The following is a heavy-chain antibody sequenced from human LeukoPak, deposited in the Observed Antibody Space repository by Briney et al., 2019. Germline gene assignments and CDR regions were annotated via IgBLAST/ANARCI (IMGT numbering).Heavy chain of an antibody. D-gene: IGHD5-18*01. J-gene: IGHJ4*02. CDR3: ARGSELWLSPLIDY. CDR2: INPNSGGT. CDR1: EYTFTGFY. V-gene: IGHV1-2*02. Sequence: GASVKVSCKASEYTFTGFYMHWVRQAPGQGLEWMGWINPNSGGTNYAQKFQGRVTMTRDTSINTAYMELSRLKSDDTAVYYCARGSELWLSPLIDYWGQGTLVTVSS.